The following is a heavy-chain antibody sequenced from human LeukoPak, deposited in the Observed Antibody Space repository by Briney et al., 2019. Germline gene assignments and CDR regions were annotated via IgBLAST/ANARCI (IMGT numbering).Heavy chain of an antibody. D-gene: IGHD6-13*01. CDR1: GDSFSVYY. J-gene: IGHJ4*02. CDR3: VRGPYSSNAGY. V-gene: IGHV4-34*01. CDR2: INHSGHT. Sequence: SETLSLTCAVFGDSFSVYYWSWIRQPPGQGLEWIGEINHSGHTNYNPSLESRVTMSVDSSKQQFSLNLISVTAADSAMYFCVRGPYSSNAGYWGQGTLVTVSS.